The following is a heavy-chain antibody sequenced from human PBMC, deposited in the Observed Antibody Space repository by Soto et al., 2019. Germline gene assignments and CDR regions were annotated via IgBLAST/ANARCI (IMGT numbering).Heavy chain of an antibody. J-gene: IGHJ3*02. V-gene: IGHV3-11*01. CDR3: ARSNPLDGDYLWGGYRPDAFDI. CDR1: GFTFSDYY. CDR2: ISSSGSTI. D-gene: IGHD3-16*02. Sequence: QVQLVESGGGLVKPGGSLRLSCAASGFTFSDYYMSWIRQAPGKGLEWVSYISSSGSTIYYADSVKGRFTISRDNAKNSRYLQRNNRRAEDTDVYYCARSNPLDGDYLWGGYRPDAFDIWGQGTMVTVSS.